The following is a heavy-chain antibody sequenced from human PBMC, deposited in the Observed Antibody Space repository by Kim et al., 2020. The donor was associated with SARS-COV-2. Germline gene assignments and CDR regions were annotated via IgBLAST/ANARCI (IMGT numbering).Heavy chain of an antibody. V-gene: IGHV3-43*01. J-gene: IGHJ4*02. D-gene: IGHD4-17*01. Sequence: ADSGKGRFTISRANSKNSLYLQMNSLRTEDTALYYCAKAPDYGDEYYFDYWGQGTLVTVSS. CDR3: AKAPDYGDEYYFDY.